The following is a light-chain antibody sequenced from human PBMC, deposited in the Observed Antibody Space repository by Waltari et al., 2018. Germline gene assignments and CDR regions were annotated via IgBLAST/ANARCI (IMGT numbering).Light chain of an antibody. J-gene: IGLJ3*02. CDR2: LNSDGSH. Sequence: QLVLTQSPSASASLGASVKLTCTLSGGHSGNAIACPQQQPEKGPRYLMKLNSDGSHHKGDGIPDRFSGSSSGAERYLSISSVQSEDEADYYCQTWGTDSRVFGGGTKLTVL. CDR1: GGHSGNA. CDR3: QTWGTDSRV. V-gene: IGLV4-69*01.